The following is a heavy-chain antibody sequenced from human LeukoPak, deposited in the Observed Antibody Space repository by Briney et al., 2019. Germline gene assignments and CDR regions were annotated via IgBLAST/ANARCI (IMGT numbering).Heavy chain of an antibody. CDR1: GGSISSSNW. J-gene: IGHJ3*02. CDR2: IYHSGST. CDR3: ARVWTPYDTFDI. Sequence: PSGTLSLTCAVSGGSISSSNWWSWVRQPPGKGLEWIGEIYHSGSTNYNPSLESRVTMSVDKSKNQFSLNLNSVTAADTAVYYCARVWTPYDTFDIWGQGTMVTVSS. D-gene: IGHD2-21*01. V-gene: IGHV4-4*02.